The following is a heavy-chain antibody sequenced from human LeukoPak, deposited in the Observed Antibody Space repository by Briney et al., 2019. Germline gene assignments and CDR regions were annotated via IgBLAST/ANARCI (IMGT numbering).Heavy chain of an antibody. Sequence: GGSLRLSCAASGFVFSNYWMHWVRQVPGKGLVWVSRINPDGSTTTYADSVKGRFTISRDNAKNTLYLQMNSLRAEDTAVYYCARVRVGAYDFEYWGQGTLVTVSS. V-gene: IGHV3-74*01. J-gene: IGHJ4*02. CDR3: ARVRVGAYDFEY. D-gene: IGHD3-10*01. CDR2: INPDGSTT. CDR1: GFVFSNYW.